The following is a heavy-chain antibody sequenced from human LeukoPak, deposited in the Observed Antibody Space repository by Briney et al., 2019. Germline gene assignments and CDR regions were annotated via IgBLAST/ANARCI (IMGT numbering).Heavy chain of an antibody. CDR1: GFTFSSYA. CDR3: ARGKLVLRFLEWSPGDY. D-gene: IGHD3-3*01. V-gene: IGHV3-64*01. CDR2: ISSNGGST. Sequence: PGGSLRLSCAASGFTFSSYAMHWVRQAPGKGLEYVSAISSNGGSTYYANSVKGRFTISRDNSKNTLYLQMGSLRAEDMAVYYCARGKLVLRFLEWSPGDYWGQGTLVTVSS. J-gene: IGHJ4*02.